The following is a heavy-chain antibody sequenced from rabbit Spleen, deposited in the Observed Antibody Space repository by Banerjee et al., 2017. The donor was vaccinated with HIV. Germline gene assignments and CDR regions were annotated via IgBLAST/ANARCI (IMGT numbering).Heavy chain of an antibody. CDR1: GFSFSSGYW. Sequence: QEQLEESGGDLVKPEGSLTLTCTASGFSFSSGYWICWVRQAPGKGLELIACIYTSSGSTYYATWVKGRFTISKTSSTTVTLQMTSLTAADTATYFCARALYSGTVNNLWGQGTLVTVS. CDR3: ARALYSGTVNNL. J-gene: IGHJ4*01. D-gene: IGHD1-1*01. CDR2: IYTSSGST. V-gene: IGHV1S45*01.